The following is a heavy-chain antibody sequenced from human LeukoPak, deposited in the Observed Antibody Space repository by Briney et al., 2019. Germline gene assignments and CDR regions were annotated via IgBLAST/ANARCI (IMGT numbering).Heavy chain of an antibody. D-gene: IGHD5-24*01. J-gene: IGHJ4*02. V-gene: IGHV4-39*07. CDR2: IYYSGST. Sequence: SETLSLTCTVSGGSISSNHYYWGWIRQPPGKGLEWIGSIYYSGSTHYNPSLKSRVTISIDTSKNQFSLKLSSVTAADTAVYYCARDGEMATIENYFDYWGQGTLVTVSS. CDR3: ARDGEMATIENYFDY. CDR1: GGSISSNHYY.